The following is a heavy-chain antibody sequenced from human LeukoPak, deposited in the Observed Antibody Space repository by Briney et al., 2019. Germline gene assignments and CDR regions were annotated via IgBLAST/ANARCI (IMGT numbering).Heavy chain of an antibody. V-gene: IGHV3-30*03. J-gene: IGHJ4*02. CDR1: GFTFSSYG. CDR2: ISYDGSNK. CDR3: ARDLYSSSWREYSSGCPDY. D-gene: IGHD6-13*01. Sequence: GGSLRLSCAASGFTFSSYGMHWVRQAPGKGLEWVAVISYDGSNKYYADSVKGRFTISRDNSKNTLYLQMNSLRAEDTAVYYCARDLYSSSWREYSSGCPDYWGQGTLVTVSS.